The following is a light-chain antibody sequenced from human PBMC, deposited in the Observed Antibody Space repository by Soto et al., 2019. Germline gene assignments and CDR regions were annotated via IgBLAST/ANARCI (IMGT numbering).Light chain of an antibody. J-gene: IGLJ3*02. CDR2: DVS. Sequence: QSVLTQPASVSGSPGQSITISCTGTSSDIGGYNYVSWYQQHPGKAPKLMIYDVSNRPSGVYNRFSGSKSGNTASLTISGLQAEDEAYYYCSSFTSSSTGVFGGGTKVTVL. CDR3: SSFTSSSTGV. CDR1: SSDIGGYNY. V-gene: IGLV2-14*03.